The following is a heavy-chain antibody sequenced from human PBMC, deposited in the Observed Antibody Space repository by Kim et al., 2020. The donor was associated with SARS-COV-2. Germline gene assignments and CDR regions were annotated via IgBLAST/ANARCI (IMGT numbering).Heavy chain of an antibody. J-gene: IGHJ3*02. CDR3: ARDWRGRDSSGFGVNDAFDI. D-gene: IGHD6-19*01. CDR2: INPSGGST. Sequence: ASVKVSCKASGYTFTSYYMHWVRQAPGQGLEWMGIINPSGGSTSYAQKFQGRVTMTRDTSTSTVYMELSSLRSEDTAVYYCARDWRGRDSSGFGVNDAFDIWGQGTMVTVSS. CDR1: GYTFTSYY. V-gene: IGHV1-46*01.